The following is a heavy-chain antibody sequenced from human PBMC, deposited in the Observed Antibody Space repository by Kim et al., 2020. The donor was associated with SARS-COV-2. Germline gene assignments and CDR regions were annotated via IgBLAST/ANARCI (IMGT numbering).Heavy chain of an antibody. CDR1: GGSISSSSYY. CDR2: IYYSGST. Sequence: SETLSLTCTVSGGSISSSSYYWGWIRQPPGKGLEWIGSIYYSGSTYYNPSLKSRVTISVDTSKNQFSLKLSSVTAADTAVYYCARDPLPMVYAIGGPIDYWGQGTLVTVSS. V-gene: IGHV4-39*07. CDR3: ARDPLPMVYAIGGPIDY. D-gene: IGHD2-8*01. J-gene: IGHJ4*02.